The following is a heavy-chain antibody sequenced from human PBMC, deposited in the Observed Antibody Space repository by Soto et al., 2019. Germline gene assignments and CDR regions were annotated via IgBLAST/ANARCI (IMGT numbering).Heavy chain of an antibody. J-gene: IGHJ4*02. D-gene: IGHD5-18*01. CDR1: GYTFSTYA. CDR3: ASGIQLWLRRINNGYSG. V-gene: IGHV1-69*13. Sequence: SVKVSCKASGYTFSTYAISWVRQAPGQGLEWMGGIIPMFGTANYAQRFQDRVTITADESTNTVYMELSSLRSEDTAVYFCASGIQLWLRRINNGYSGWGQGTLVTVSS. CDR2: IIPMFGTA.